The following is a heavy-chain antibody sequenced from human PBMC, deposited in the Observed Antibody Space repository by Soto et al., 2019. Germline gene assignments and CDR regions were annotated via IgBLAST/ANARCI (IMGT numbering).Heavy chain of an antibody. CDR2: IYWDGDK. CDR1: GFSLSTTSVG. J-gene: IGHJ3*01. D-gene: IGHD6-19*01. Sequence: QIILKESGPTLVKPTQTLTLTCSFSGFSLSTTSVGVGWIRQPPGKALQWLALIYWDGDKRYSPSQKRRLTITKDTSKNQVVLTMTNMDPVDTGTYYCVYMPTQQWMSVNVWGKGTMVIVSS. V-gene: IGHV2-5*02. CDR3: VYMPTQQWMSVNV.